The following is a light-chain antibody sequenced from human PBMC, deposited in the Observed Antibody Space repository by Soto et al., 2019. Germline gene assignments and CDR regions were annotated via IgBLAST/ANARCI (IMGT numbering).Light chain of an antibody. Sequence: EIVLTQSPGTLSLSPGERATLSCRASQSVSSSYLAWYQQKPGQAPTLLIYGASSRATGIPDRLSGSGSGTDFTLTISRLEPEDFAVYYCQQYGSSRWAFGQGTKVEIK. CDR3: QQYGSSRWA. CDR1: QSVSSSY. CDR2: GAS. V-gene: IGKV3-20*01. J-gene: IGKJ1*01.